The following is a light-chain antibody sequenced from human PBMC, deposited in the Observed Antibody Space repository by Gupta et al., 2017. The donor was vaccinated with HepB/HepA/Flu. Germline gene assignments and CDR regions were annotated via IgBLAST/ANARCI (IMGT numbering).Light chain of an antibody. CDR1: STDVGDYND. Sequence: QSALPQPASLSRSPAPAIAISCTGTSTDVGDYNDVSWYQHHPGKAPKLMIYDVSNRPSGVPDRFSGSKSGTTASLNITGLQTEDEADYYCSSYKSSRTRFVFGTGTKLTVL. CDR3: SSYKSSRTRFV. V-gene: IGLV2-14*01. CDR2: DVS. J-gene: IGLJ1*01.